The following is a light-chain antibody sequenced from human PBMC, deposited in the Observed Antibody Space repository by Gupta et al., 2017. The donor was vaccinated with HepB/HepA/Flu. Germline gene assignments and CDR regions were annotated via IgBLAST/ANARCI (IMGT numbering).Light chain of an antibody. CDR1: TSNIGADYD. Sequence: QSVLTQPPSVSGAPGQTVIIPCTGSTSNIGADYDVHWYHQLPGTAPKLLIYGYSSRPSGVPDRFSGSKSGASGSLAINGLQAEDEGEYYCQSFDSSLGGVLFGGGTRLTVL. J-gene: IGLJ2*01. V-gene: IGLV1-40*01. CDR3: QSFDSSLGGVL. CDR2: GYS.